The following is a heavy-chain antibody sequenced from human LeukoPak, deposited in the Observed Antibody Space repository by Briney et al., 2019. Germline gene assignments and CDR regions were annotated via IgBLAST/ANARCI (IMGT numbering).Heavy chain of an antibody. Sequence: GASVRVSCKVSGYTLTELSMHWVRQAPGKGLEWMGGFDPEDGETIYAQKFQGRVTMTEDTSTDTAYMELSSLRSEDTAVYYCATDFIYYGDHLPYDYWGQGPLVTVSS. CDR3: ATDFIYYGDHLPYDY. V-gene: IGHV1-24*01. J-gene: IGHJ4*02. CDR1: GYTLTELS. D-gene: IGHD4-17*01. CDR2: FDPEDGET.